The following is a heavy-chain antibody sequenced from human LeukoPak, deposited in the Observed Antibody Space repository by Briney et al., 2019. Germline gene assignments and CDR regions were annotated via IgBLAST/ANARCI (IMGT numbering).Heavy chain of an antibody. J-gene: IGHJ3*02. CDR2: INPSGGST. CDR3: ARNRYSYGSVAAFDI. D-gene: IGHD5-18*01. V-gene: IGHV1-46*01. CDR1: GYTFTSYY. Sequence: ASVKVSCKASGYTFTSYYMHWVRQAPGQGLEWMGIINPSGGSTSYAQKFQGRVTMTRDTSTSTVYMELSSLRSEDTAVYYCARNRYSYGSVAAFDIWGQGTMVTVSS.